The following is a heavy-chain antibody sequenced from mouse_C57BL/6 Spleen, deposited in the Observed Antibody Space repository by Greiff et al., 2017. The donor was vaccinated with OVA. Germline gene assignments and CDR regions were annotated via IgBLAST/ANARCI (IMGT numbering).Heavy chain of an antibody. D-gene: IGHD1-1*01. J-gene: IGHJ2*01. Sequence: QVQLQQPGAELVKPGASVKLSCKASGYTFTSYWMQWVKQRPGQGLEWIGEIDPSDSYTNYNQKFKGKATLTVDTSSSTADMQLISLTSEDSAVYYCARSDTTVVATEGDWGQGTTLTVSS. CDR3: ARSDTTVVATEGD. CDR2: IDPSDSYT. CDR1: GYTFTSYW. V-gene: IGHV1-50*01.